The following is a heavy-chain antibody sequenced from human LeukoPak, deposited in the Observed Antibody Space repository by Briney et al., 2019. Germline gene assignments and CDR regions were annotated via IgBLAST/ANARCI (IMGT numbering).Heavy chain of an antibody. Sequence: PGGSLRLSCAASGFTFSGSAMSWVRQAPGKGLEWVSSISSSSRYIYYEDSVKGRFTISRDNAKNSLYLQMNSLRAEDTAVYYCASYGDYNDVFDIWGQGTMVTVSS. CDR2: ISSSSRYI. J-gene: IGHJ3*02. V-gene: IGHV3-21*01. D-gene: IGHD4-17*01. CDR1: GFTFSGSA. CDR3: ASYGDYNDVFDI.